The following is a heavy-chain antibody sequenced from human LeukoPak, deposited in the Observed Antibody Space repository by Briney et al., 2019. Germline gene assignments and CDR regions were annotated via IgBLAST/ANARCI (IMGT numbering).Heavy chain of an antibody. D-gene: IGHD3-3*01. J-gene: IGHJ6*03. V-gene: IGHV4-4*07. CDR3: ARGGVPRIEGGDFWSGYHRDYMDV. CDR1: GGSISSYY. CDR2: IYTSGST. Sequence: SETLSLTCTVSGGSISSYYWSWIRQPAGKGLEWIGRIYTSGSTNYNPSLKSRVTMSVDTSKNQFSLKLSSVTAADTAVYYCARGGVPRIEGGDFWSGYHRDYMDVWGKGTTVTVSS.